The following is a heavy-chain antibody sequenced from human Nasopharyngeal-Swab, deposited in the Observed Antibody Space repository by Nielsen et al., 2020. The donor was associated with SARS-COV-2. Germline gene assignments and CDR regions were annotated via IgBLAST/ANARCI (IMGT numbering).Heavy chain of an antibody. CDR1: GGSISSGDYY. V-gene: IGHV4-30-4*01. Sequence: SETLSLTCTVSGGSISSGDYYWSWIRQPPGKGLEWIGYIYYSGSTYYNPSLKSRVTISVDTSKNQFSLKLSAVTAADTAVYYCARAESEKTWIQLVITASDIWGQGTMVTVSS. CDR2: IYYSGST. D-gene: IGHD5-18*01. J-gene: IGHJ3*02. CDR3: ARAESEKTWIQLVITASDI.